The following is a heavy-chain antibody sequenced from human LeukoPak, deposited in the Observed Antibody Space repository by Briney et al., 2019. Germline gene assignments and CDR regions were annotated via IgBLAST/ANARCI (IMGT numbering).Heavy chain of an antibody. J-gene: IGHJ6*03. V-gene: IGHV1-18*01. CDR1: GYTFTSYG. D-gene: IGHD3-3*01. CDR3: ARVIRPPFDGLYDFWSGYQAQDYYYYMDV. Sequence: ASVKVSCKASGYTFTSYGISWVRQAPGQGLEWMGWISAYNGNTNYAQKLQGRVTMTTDTSTSTAYMELRSLRSDDTAVYYCARVIRPPFDGLYDFWSGYQAQDYYYYMDVWGKGTTVTVSS. CDR2: ISAYNGNT.